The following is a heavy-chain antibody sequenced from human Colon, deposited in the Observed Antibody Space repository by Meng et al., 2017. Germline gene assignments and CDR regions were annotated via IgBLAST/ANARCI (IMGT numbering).Heavy chain of an antibody. CDR2: ISVDETAT. D-gene: IGHD6-25*01. J-gene: IGHJ4*02. Sequence: EVQLVETGVGLVQPGGSLRLSCAASGFTLSAHWMHWVRQAPGKGLVGIARISVDETATTYADSVKGRFTISRDNAKNTLYLQMNSLRAEDTAVYYCARSGYHNGYDYWGQGTLVTVSS. V-gene: IGHV3-74*01. CDR3: ARSGYHNGYDY. CDR1: GFTLSAHW.